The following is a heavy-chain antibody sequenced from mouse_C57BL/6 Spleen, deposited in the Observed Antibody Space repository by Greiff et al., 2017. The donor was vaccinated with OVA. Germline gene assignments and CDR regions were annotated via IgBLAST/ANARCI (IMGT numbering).Heavy chain of an antibody. CDR3: ARSYYDYLDY. CDR2: ISSGSSTI. D-gene: IGHD2-4*01. CDR1: GFTFSDYG. J-gene: IGHJ4*01. Sequence: EVMLVESGGGLVKPGGSLKLSCAASGFTFSDYGMHWVRQAPEKGLEWVAYISSGSSTIYYADTVKGRFTISRDNAKNTLFLQMTSLRSEDTAMYYCARSYYDYLDYWGQGTSVTVSS. V-gene: IGHV5-17*01.